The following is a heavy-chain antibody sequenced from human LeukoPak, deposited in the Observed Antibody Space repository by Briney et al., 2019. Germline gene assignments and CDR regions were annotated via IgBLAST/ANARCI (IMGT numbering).Heavy chain of an antibody. CDR1: GFTFGLYA. Sequence: KPGGSLRLSCAASGFTFGLYAMNWVRQAPGKGLEWISYIGPSGSDIYYADSVKGRFTISRDNAKNSLYLQMDSLRAEDTAVYYCARGPTNGQAFDYWGQGTLVSVSS. V-gene: IGHV3-21*05. J-gene: IGHJ4*02. D-gene: IGHD2-8*01. CDR2: IGPSGSDI. CDR3: ARGPTNGQAFDY.